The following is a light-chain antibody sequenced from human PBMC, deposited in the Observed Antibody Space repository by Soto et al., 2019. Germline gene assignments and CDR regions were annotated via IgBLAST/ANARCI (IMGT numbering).Light chain of an antibody. V-gene: IGKV3-20*01. CDR1: QSVTSSY. CDR3: QQYGHSLWT. Sequence: EIVLTQSPATLSLSPGESGTLSCRASQSVTSSYLAWYQQKPGQAPRLLIYGASSRATGIPDRFSGSGSGTDFTLTISRLEPEDYAVYYCQQYGHSLWTFGQGTKVDIK. CDR2: GAS. J-gene: IGKJ1*01.